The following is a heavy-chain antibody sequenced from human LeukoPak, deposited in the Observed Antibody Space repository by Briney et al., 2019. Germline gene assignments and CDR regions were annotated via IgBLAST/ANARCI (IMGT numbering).Heavy chain of an antibody. CDR1: GGSISSSNW. D-gene: IGHD6-13*01. CDR3: ARATYIAAARGYYYYMDV. Sequence: PSETLSLTCAVSGGSISSSNWWRWVRQPPGKGLEWIGEIYHSGSTNYNPSLKSRVTISVDKSKNQFSLKLSSVTAADTAVYYCARATYIAAARGYYYYMDVWGKGTTVTVSS. J-gene: IGHJ6*03. V-gene: IGHV4-4*02. CDR2: IYHSGST.